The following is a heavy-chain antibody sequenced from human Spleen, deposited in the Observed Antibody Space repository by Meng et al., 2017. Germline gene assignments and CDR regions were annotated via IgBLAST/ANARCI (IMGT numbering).Heavy chain of an antibody. Sequence: GGSLRLSCAASGFTFDDYAMHWVRQAPGEGLEWVSGISWNSDSRGYADSVKGRVTISRDNAQNSLYPQMNSLRVEDTALYYCAKDIGLGYSYGPYCMDVWGQGTTVTVSS. D-gene: IGHD5-12*01. CDR2: ISWNSDSR. V-gene: IGHV3-9*01. J-gene: IGHJ6*02. CDR3: AKDIGLGYSYGPYCMDV. CDR1: GFTFDDYA.